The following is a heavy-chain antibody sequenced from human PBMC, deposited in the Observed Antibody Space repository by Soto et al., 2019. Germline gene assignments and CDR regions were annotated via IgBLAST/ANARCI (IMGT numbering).Heavy chain of an antibody. CDR1: GFTFSNAW. Sequence: GGSLRLSCAASGFTFSNAWMSWVRQAPGKGLEWVGRIKSKTDGGTTDYAAPVKGRFTISRDDSKNTLYLQMNSLKTEDTAVYYCTTDRGYYDFWFDYWGQGTLVTVSS. V-gene: IGHV3-15*01. CDR2: IKSKTDGGTT. D-gene: IGHD3-3*01. J-gene: IGHJ4*02. CDR3: TTDRGYYDFWFDY.